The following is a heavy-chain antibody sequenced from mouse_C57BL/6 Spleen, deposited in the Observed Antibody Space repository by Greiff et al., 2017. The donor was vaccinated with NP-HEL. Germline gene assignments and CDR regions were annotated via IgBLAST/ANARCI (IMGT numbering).Heavy chain of an antibody. CDR3: ARHCYLPWFAY. CDR2: IYPGDGDT. Sequence: VQLQQSGAELVKPGASVKISCKASGYAFSSYWMNWVKQRPGKGLEWIGQIYPGDGDTNYNGKFKGKATLTADKSSRTAYMQRSSLTSEDSAVYFCARHCYLPWFAYWGQGTLVTVSA. V-gene: IGHV1-80*01. D-gene: IGHD2-12*01. CDR1: GYAFSSYW. J-gene: IGHJ3*01.